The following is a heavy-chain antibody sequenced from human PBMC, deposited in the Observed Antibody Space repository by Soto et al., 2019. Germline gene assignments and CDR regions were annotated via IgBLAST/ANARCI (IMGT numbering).Heavy chain of an antibody. CDR3: ASLRCSGGSCYSEAFDI. CDR2: INHSGST. CDR1: GGSFSGYY. J-gene: IGHJ3*02. D-gene: IGHD2-15*01. Sequence: SETLSLTCAVYGGSFSGYYWSWIRQPPGKGLEWIGEINHSGSTNYNPSLKSRVTISVDTSKNQFSLKLSSVTAADTAVYYCASLRCSGGSCYSEAFDIWGQGTMVTVSS. V-gene: IGHV4-34*01.